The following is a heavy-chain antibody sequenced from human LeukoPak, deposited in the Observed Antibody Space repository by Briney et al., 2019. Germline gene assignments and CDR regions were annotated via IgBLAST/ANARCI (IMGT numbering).Heavy chain of an antibody. CDR3: ARDAMVRGVQRPYYFDY. D-gene: IGHD3-10*01. J-gene: IGHJ4*02. CDR2: IYHSGST. V-gene: IGHV4-38-2*02. CDR1: IDSFTNYY. Sequence: SETLSLTCAVYIDSFTNYYWNWIRQPPGKGLEWIGSIYHSGSTYYNPSLKSRVTISVDTSKNQFSLKLSSVTAADTAVYYCARDAMVRGVQRPYYFDYWGQGTLVTVSS.